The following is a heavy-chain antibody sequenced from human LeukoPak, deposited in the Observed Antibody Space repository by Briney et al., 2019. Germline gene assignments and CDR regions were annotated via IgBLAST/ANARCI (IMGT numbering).Heavy chain of an antibody. D-gene: IGHD6-13*01. CDR1: GGTFSSYA. J-gene: IGHJ6*02. Sequence: ASVKVSCKASGGTFSSYAMHWVRQAPGQRLEWMGWINAGNGNTKYSQKFQGRVTITRDTSASTAYMELSSLRSEDTAVYYCARDWAYSSSWRYGMDVWGQGTTVTVSS. CDR2: INAGNGNT. V-gene: IGHV1-3*01. CDR3: ARDWAYSSSWRYGMDV.